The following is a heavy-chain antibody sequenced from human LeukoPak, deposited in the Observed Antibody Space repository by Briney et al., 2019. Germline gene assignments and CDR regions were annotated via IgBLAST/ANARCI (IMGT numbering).Heavy chain of an antibody. Sequence: PGGSLRLSCAASGFTFSSYAMSWVRQAPGKGLEWVANIKQDGSEKYYVDSVKGRFTISRDNAKNSLYLQMNSLRAKDTAVYYCARRDCSGGSCDTFYDYWGQGTLVTVSS. J-gene: IGHJ4*02. CDR2: IKQDGSEK. D-gene: IGHD2-15*01. CDR3: ARRDCSGGSCDTFYDY. V-gene: IGHV3-7*01. CDR1: GFTFSSYA.